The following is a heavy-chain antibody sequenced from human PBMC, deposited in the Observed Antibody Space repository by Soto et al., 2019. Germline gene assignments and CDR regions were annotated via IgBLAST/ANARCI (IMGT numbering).Heavy chain of an antibody. CDR1: GYTFTSYD. V-gene: IGHV1-18*01. Sequence: ASVKVSCKASGYTFTSYDISWVRQAPGQGLEWMGWISAYNGNTNYAQKLQGRVTMTTDTSTSTAYMELRSLRSDDTAVFYCGGVWGKVPPPSFENWFAPGGQGTLVTVSS. CDR3: GGVWGKVPPPSFENWFAP. D-gene: IGHD3-16*01. CDR2: ISAYNGNT. J-gene: IGHJ5*02.